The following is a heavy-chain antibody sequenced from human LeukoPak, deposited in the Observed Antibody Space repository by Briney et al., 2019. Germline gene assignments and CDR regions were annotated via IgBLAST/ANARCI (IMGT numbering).Heavy chain of an antibody. CDR1: GYTFTSYG. CDR3: ARDYYYDSSGYRGYYYYGMDV. Sequence: GASVNVSCKASGYTFTSYGISWVRQAPGQGLEWMGWISAYNGNTNYAQKLQGRVTMTTDTSTSTAYMELRSLRSDDTAVYYCARDYYYDSSGYRGYYYYGMDVWGQGTTVTVSS. CDR2: ISAYNGNT. J-gene: IGHJ6*02. D-gene: IGHD3-22*01. V-gene: IGHV1-18*01.